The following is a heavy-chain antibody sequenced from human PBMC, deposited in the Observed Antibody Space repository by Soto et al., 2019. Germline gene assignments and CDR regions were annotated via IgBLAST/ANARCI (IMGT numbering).Heavy chain of an antibody. CDR1: GFTFSSYD. CDR3: ARGPAYYYGSGNFDI. Sequence: PGGSLRLSCAASGFTFSSYDMHWVRQATGKGLEWVSGIGTAGDTYYPGSVKGRFTISRENAKNSLYLQMNSLRAGDTAVYYCARGPAYYYGSGNFDIWGQGTMVTVSS. D-gene: IGHD3-10*01. V-gene: IGHV3-13*04. CDR2: IGTAGDT. J-gene: IGHJ3*02.